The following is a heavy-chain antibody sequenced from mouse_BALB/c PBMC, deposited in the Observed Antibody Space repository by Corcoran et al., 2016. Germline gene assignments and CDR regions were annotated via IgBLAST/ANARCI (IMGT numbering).Heavy chain of an antibody. Sequence: EVQLQQSGAELVKPGASVKLSCTASGFNIKDTYMHWVKQRPEQGLEWIGRIDPANGNTKYDPKYQGKATITADTSSNTAYLQLSSLTYEDTAVSYCAHWDWYFDVWGAGTTVTVSS. CDR2: IDPANGNT. V-gene: IGHV14-3*02. CDR3: AHWDWYFDV. CDR1: GFNIKDTY. D-gene: IGHD4-1*01. J-gene: IGHJ1*01.